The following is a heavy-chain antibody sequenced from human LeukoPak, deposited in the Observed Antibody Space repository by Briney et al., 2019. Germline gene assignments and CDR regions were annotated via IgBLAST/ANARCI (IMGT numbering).Heavy chain of an antibody. Sequence: GGSLRLSCAASGFTFNSYGMHWVRQAPGKGLEWVAFIRYDGSNKYYADSVKGRFTISRDNSKNTLYLQMNSLRAEDTAVYYCAKDQIGYSSGWYEPYGMDVWGQGTTVTVSS. CDR2: IRYDGSNK. D-gene: IGHD6-19*01. J-gene: IGHJ6*02. CDR3: AKDQIGYSSGWYEPYGMDV. V-gene: IGHV3-30*02. CDR1: GFTFNSYG.